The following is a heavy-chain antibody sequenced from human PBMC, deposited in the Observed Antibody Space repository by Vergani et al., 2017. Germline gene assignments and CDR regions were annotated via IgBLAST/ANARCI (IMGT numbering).Heavy chain of an antibody. J-gene: IGHJ4*02. Sequence: QVQLQESGPGLVKPSQTLSLTCTVSGGSISSGSYYWSWIRQPAGKGLEWIGRIYTSGSTNYNSSLKSRVTISVDTSKNQFSLKLSSVTAADTAVYYCARGDRIAGSGGNRVRPGGYGSGSPTTGLDYWGQGTLVTVSS. V-gene: IGHV4-61*02. CDR1: GGSISSGSYY. D-gene: IGHD3-10*01. CDR2: IYTSGST. CDR3: ARGDRIAGSGGNRVRPGGYGSGSPTTGLDY.